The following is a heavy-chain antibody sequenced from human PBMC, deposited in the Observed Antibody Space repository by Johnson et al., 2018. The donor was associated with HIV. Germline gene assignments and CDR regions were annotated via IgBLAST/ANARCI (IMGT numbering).Heavy chain of an antibody. CDR3: ARDRRITIFGSGRAVQSNDAFDI. J-gene: IGHJ3*02. V-gene: IGHV3-30-3*01. Sequence: QVQLVESGGGVVQPGRSLRLSCAASGFTFSSYAMHWVRQAPGKGLEWVAVTSYDGSNKYYADSVKGRFPISRDNSKNTLSLQMNSLRAEDTAVYYCARDRRITIFGSGRAVQSNDAFDIWGQGTMVTVSS. CDR2: TSYDGSNK. CDR1: GFTFSSYA. D-gene: IGHD3-3*01.